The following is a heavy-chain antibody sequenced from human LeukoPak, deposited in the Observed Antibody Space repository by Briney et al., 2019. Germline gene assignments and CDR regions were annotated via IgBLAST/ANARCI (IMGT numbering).Heavy chain of an antibody. V-gene: IGHV3-73*01. J-gene: IGHJ4*02. D-gene: IGHD4-17*01. CDR2: IRSKANSYAT. Sequence: GGSPRLSCAASGFTFSGSAMHWVRQASGKGLEWVGRIRSKANSYATAYAASVKGRFTISRDDSKNTAYLQMNSLKTEDTAVYYCTSSSYGDSPTDYWGQGTLVTVSS. CDR3: TSSSYGDSPTDY. CDR1: GFTFSGSA.